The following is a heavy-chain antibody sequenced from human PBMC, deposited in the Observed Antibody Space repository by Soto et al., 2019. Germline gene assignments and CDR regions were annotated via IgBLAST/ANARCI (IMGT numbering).Heavy chain of an antibody. CDR1: GFTFSNYF. V-gene: IGHV3-23*01. D-gene: IGHD3-9*01. CDR3: ATDPHGRGRYHLDH. J-gene: IGHJ4*02. CDR2: IGGSGSDA. Sequence: EVQLLESGGALAQPGGSLRLSCAASGFTFSNYFMTWVRQSPQKGLGWVSAIGGSGSDAYYAESVEGRFTISRDNSKNLLYLEMTSLRADDTAVYYCATDPHGRGRYHLDHWGQGTPVIVSS.